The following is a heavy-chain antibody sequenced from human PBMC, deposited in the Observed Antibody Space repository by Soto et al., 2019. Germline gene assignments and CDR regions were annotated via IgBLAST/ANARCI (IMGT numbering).Heavy chain of an antibody. D-gene: IGHD2-15*01. Sequence: EVQLVESGGGLVKPGGSLSLSCAASGFTFSNVWMSWVRQAPGKGLEWVGRIKRRADGGTTDYATPVRGRFTVSRDDSTNTLYLKVKSLKPEDTAGYYCTAGYCSGGSCYSVVYWGQGTLVTVSS. CDR2: IKRRADGGTT. V-gene: IGHV3-15*01. CDR3: TAGYCSGGSCYSVVY. J-gene: IGHJ4*02. CDR1: GFTFSNVW.